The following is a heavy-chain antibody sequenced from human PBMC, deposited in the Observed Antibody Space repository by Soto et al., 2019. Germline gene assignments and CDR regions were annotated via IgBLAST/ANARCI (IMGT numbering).Heavy chain of an antibody. CDR1: GGTLNKHA. CDR3: ARGVTSGWLKGAYDV. D-gene: IGHD6-19*01. J-gene: IGHJ3*01. CDR2: VIPMFGIP. Sequence: QVQLVQSGAEVKKPGSSVKVSCRASGGTLNKHAITWVRRAPGQGLEWLGGVIPMFGIPNYPQKFQGRVTITADDATKTSHMELIGLTSDDTAVYYCARGVTSGWLKGAYDVWGQGTMVTVS. V-gene: IGHV1-69*01.